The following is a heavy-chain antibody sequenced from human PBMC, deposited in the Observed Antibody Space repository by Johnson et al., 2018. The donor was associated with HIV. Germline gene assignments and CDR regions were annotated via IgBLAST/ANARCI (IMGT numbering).Heavy chain of an antibody. CDR2: INWHGGST. V-gene: IGHV3-20*04. CDR3: ARLGLTDAFDI. D-gene: IGHD2-8*01. Sequence: EVQLVESGGGLVQPGGSLRLSCAASGFTFYNYAMSWVRQTPGKGLEWVSGINWHGGSTGYADSVKGRFTISRDNSKNTLYLQMNSLRAEDTAVYYCARLGLTDAFDIWGQGTMLTVSS. J-gene: IGHJ3*02. CDR1: GFTFYNYA.